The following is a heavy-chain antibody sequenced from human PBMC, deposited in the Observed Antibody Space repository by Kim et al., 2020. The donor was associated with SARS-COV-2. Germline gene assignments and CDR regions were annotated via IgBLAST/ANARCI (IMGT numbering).Heavy chain of an antibody. Sequence: KRRLTISRDNSKNTLYLQMNSQRAEDTAVYYCARARDYYDSSGYYDAFDIWGQGTMVTVSS. CDR3: ARARDYYDSSGYYDAFDI. D-gene: IGHD3-22*01. V-gene: IGHV3-53*01. J-gene: IGHJ3*02.